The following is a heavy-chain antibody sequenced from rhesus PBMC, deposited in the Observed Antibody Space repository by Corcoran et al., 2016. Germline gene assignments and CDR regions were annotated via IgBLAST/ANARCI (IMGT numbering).Heavy chain of an antibody. Sequence: QVQLQESGPGLVKPSETLSLTCAVSGGSISSSHWWCWIRQPPGKGLEWIGYSSGSSGSTYYNPSLKSRVTISKDTSKNQFSLKLSSVTAADTAVYYCARNCRGFDYWGQGVLVTVSS. D-gene: IGHD1-26*01. J-gene: IGHJ4*01. CDR1: GGSISSSHW. V-gene: IGHV4-65*02. CDR3: ARNCRGFDY. CDR2: SSGSSGST.